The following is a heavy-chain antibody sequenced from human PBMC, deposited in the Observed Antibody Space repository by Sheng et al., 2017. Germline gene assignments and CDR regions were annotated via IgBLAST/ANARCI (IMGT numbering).Heavy chain of an antibody. CDR3: ARGQRRRSDIVVVVAATRNYWYFDL. CDR1: GGSFSGYY. D-gene: IGHD2-15*01. CDR2: INHSGST. Sequence: QVQLQQWGAGLLKPSETLSLTCAVYGGSFSGYYWSWIRQPPGKGLEWIGEINHSGSTNYNPSLKSRVTISVDTSKNQFSLKLSSVTAADTAVYYCARGQRRRSDIVVVVAATRNYWYFDLWGRGTLVTV. V-gene: IGHV4-34*01. J-gene: IGHJ2*01.